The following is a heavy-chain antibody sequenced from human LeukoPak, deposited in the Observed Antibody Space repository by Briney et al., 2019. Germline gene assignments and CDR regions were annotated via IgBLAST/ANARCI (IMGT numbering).Heavy chain of an antibody. V-gene: IGHV3-48*03. CDR2: ISSSGSTI. D-gene: IGHD3-22*01. Sequence: GGSLRLSCAASGFTFSSYEMNWVRQAPGKGLEWVSYISSSGSTIYYADSVKGRFTISRDNSKNTLYLQMNSLRAEDTAVYYCAKDMDYYDSSGYHTGAFDIWGQGTMVTVSS. CDR3: AKDMDYYDSSGYHTGAFDI. J-gene: IGHJ3*02. CDR1: GFTFSSYE.